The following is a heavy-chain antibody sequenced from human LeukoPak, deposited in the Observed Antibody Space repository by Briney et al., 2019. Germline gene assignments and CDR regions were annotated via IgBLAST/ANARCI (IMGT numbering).Heavy chain of an antibody. CDR3: ASSISLYNWFDP. J-gene: IGHJ5*02. V-gene: IGHV1-46*01. CDR1: GYTFTSYY. D-gene: IGHD3-16*02. CDR2: INPSGGST. Sequence: GASVEVSCKASGYTFTSYYMHWVRQAPGQGLEWMEIINPSGGSTSYAQKFQGRVTMTRDMSTSTVYMELSSLRSEDTAVYYCASSISLYNWFDPWGQGTLVTVSS.